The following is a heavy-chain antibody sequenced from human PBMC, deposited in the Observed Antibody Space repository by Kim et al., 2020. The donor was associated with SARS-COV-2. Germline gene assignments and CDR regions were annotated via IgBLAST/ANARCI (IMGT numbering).Heavy chain of an antibody. Sequence: AKGRFTISKDNSKNTLYLQMNSLRAEDTAVYYCARGPVPRSSYYYYGMDVWGQGTTVTVSS. V-gene: IGHV3-53*01. CDR3: ARGPVPRSSYYYYGMDV. D-gene: IGHD2-2*01. J-gene: IGHJ6*02.